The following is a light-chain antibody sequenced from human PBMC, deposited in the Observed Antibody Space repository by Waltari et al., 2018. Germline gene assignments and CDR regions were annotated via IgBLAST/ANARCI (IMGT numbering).Light chain of an antibody. Sequence: DIQMAQSPSTLSASVGDRVTITCRASQSISYSLAWSQQKPGKAPKLLIYKASTLEGGVPSRFSGSGSGTEFTLTITSLQPDDFATYYCQQYNRYSSFGQGTRLEI. CDR2: KAS. J-gene: IGKJ5*01. V-gene: IGKV1-5*03. CDR3: QQYNRYSS. CDR1: QSISYS.